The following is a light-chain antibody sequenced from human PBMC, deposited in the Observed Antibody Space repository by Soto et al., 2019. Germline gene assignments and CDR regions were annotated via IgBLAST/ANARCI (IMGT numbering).Light chain of an antibody. CDR2: YVS. CDR3: QQYNNWPHT. J-gene: IGKJ2*01. V-gene: IGKV3-15*01. CDR1: QTVFSR. Sequence: EIVLTQSPGTLSLSPGERATLSCRASQTVFSRLAWYQHKPGQAPSLLIYYVSTRATGVPVRFSGSGSGTEFTLTINSLQSEDFAVYYCQQYNNWPHTFGQGTKVDIK.